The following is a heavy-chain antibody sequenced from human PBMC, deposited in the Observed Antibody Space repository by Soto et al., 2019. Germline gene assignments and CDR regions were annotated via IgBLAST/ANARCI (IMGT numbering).Heavy chain of an antibody. Sequence: LSLTCSVSGGPIRSSSHYWGWIRQSPGTGLEWIGIIDESGTTYYNPSLQSRVTVSVDTSKNQFSLKVISVTGADTAIYYCAREGGYVDYWGQGTLVTVSS. D-gene: IGHD3-16*01. CDR2: IDESGTT. CDR3: AREGGYVDY. V-gene: IGHV4-39*02. J-gene: IGHJ4*02. CDR1: GGPIRSSSHY.